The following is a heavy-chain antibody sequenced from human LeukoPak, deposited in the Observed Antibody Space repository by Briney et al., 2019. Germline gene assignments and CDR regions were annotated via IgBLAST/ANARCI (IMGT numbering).Heavy chain of an antibody. CDR2: IYYSGGT. D-gene: IGHD2-2*01. J-gene: IGHJ5*02. CDR1: GGSISSSSYY. Sequence: SETLSLTCTVSGGSISSSSYYWGWIRPPPGKGLEWIGSIYYSGGTYYNPSLKSRVTISVDTSKNQFSLKLSSVTAADTAVYYCASLSGIVVVPAARGKNWFDPWGQGTLVTVSS. CDR3: ASLSGIVVVPAARGKNWFDP. V-gene: IGHV4-39*01.